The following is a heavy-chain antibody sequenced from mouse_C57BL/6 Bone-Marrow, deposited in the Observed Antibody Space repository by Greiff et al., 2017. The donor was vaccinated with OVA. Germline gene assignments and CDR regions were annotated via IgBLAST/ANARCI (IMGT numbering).Heavy chain of an antibody. J-gene: IGHJ1*03. V-gene: IGHV1-18*01. CDR1: GYTFTDYN. D-gene: IGHD2-3*01. CDR2: INPNNGGT. Sequence: EVMLQQSGPELVKPGASVKIPCKASGYTFTDYNMDWVKQSHGKSLEWIGDINPNNGGTIYNQKFKGKATLTVDKSSSTAYMELRSLTSEDTAVYYCARQRGWLLRPNWYFDVWGTGTTVTVSS. CDR3: ARQRGWLLRPNWYFDV.